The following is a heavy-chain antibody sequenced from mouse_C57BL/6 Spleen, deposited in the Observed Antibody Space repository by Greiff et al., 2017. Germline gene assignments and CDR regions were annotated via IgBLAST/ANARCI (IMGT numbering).Heavy chain of an antibody. CDR2: INSNNGGT. CDR1: GYTFTDYN. V-gene: IGHV1-22*01. Sequence: VQLQQSGPELVKPGASVKMSCKASGYTFTDYNMHWVKQSHGKSLEWIGYINSNNGGTSYNQKFKGKATLTVNKSSSTAYMELRSLTSEDYAVYYCSRDYGSTPWFAYWGQGTLVTVSA. CDR3: SRDYGSTPWFAY. D-gene: IGHD1-1*01. J-gene: IGHJ3*01.